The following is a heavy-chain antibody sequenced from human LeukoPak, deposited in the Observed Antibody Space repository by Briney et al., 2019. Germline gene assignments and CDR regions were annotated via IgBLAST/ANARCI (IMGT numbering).Heavy chain of an antibody. J-gene: IGHJ4*02. CDR2: ISGSSGGT. D-gene: IGHD1-1*01. Sequence: GGSLRLXCAASGFTFSNYAMSWVRQAPGKGLEWVSGISGSSGGTNYADPVKGRFTISRDNSRNTLYPQMNSLRAEDTAIYYCAKDGGPTVFYYFDYWGQGTLITVSS. CDR3: AKDGGPTVFYYFDY. CDR1: GFTFSNYA. V-gene: IGHV3-23*01.